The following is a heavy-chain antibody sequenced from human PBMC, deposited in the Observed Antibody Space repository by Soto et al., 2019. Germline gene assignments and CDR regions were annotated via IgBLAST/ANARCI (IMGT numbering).Heavy chain of an antibody. CDR2: INAGNGNT. J-gene: IGHJ4*02. CDR1: GYTFTKYA. Sequence: QVQLVQSGAEEKKPGASVKVSCKASGYTFTKYAMHWVRQAPGQSLEWMGWINAGNGNTKYSQKFQSRVTITRDTSASTAYMELSSLRSEDTVVYYCAREQWLGVDYWGQGTLVTVSS. D-gene: IGHD6-19*01. CDR3: AREQWLGVDY. V-gene: IGHV1-3*05.